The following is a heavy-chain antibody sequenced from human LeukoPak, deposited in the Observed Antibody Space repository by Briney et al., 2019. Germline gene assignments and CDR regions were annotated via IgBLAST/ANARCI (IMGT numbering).Heavy chain of an antibody. CDR1: GFTFSSYA. CDR3: ARRSRRDGYNPFDY. D-gene: IGHD5-24*01. Sequence: GGSLRLSCAASGFTFSSYAMHWVRQAPGKGLEWVANIKQDGSEKYYVDFVKGRFTISRDNAKNSLYLQMNSLRAEDTAVYYCARRSRRDGYNPFDYWGQGTLVTVSS. V-gene: IGHV3-7*03. CDR2: IKQDGSEK. J-gene: IGHJ4*02.